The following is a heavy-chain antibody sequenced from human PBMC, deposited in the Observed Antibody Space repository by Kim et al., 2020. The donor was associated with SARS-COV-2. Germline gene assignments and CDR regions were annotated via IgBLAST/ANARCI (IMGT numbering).Heavy chain of an antibody. Sequence: GGSLRLSCAASGFTFSSYGMHWVRQAPGKGLEWVAVIWYDGSNKYYADSVKGRFTISRDNSKNTLYLQMNSLRAEDTAVYYCASARTYYYDSSGYYQLDYWGQGTLVNVSS. J-gene: IGHJ4*02. V-gene: IGHV3-33*01. CDR2: IWYDGSNK. D-gene: IGHD3-22*01. CDR1: GFTFSSYG. CDR3: ASARTYYYDSSGYYQLDY.